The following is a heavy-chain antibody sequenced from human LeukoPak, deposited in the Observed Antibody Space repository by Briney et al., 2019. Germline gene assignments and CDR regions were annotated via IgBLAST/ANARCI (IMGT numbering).Heavy chain of an antibody. Sequence: ASVKVSCKASGYTFTGYYIHWVRQAPGQGLEWMGWINPNSGGTNSARRFQGRVTMTRDTSISTAYVELSSLRSDDTALYYCARVADGYNYGAFDIWGQGTVVTASS. CDR3: ARVADGYNYGAFDI. V-gene: IGHV1-2*02. CDR2: INPNSGGT. D-gene: IGHD5-24*01. J-gene: IGHJ3*02. CDR1: GYTFTGYY.